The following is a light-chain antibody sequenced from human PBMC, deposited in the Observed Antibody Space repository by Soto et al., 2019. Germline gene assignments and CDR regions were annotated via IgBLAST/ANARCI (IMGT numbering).Light chain of an antibody. CDR1: QSISNW. CDR2: KAS. Sequence: IQMTQSPSTLSASVGDRVTITCRASQSISNWLAWYQQKPGKAPKLLIYKASSLQSGVPSRFSGSGSGTEFTLAINSLQPDDFATYYCQQYNLYSFTFGGGTKVEIK. CDR3: QQYNLYSFT. V-gene: IGKV1-5*03. J-gene: IGKJ4*01.